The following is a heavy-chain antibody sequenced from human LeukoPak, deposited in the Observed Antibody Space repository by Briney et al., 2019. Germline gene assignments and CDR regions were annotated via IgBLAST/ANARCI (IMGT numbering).Heavy chain of an antibody. CDR1: GGSISSSSYY. J-gene: IGHJ4*02. Sequence: PSETLSLTCTASGGSISSSSYYWGWIRQPPGKGLEWIGSIHYSGTTYYNPSLKSRVTISIDTSKNQFSLKLNSVTAADTAVYYCARRPRTYFEYWGQGTLVTVSS. CDR2: IHYSGTT. V-gene: IGHV4-39*01. CDR3: ARRPRTYFEY.